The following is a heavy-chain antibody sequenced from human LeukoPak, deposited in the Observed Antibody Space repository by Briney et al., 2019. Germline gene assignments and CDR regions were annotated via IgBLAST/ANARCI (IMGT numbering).Heavy chain of an antibody. V-gene: IGHV3-7*01. Sequence: GGSLRLSCDVSGFTFNRCWMNWVRQAPGKGLEWVAHINPDGRDTYYVDSVKGRFTISRDNAQNSMYLQMNSLRVEDTAVYYCTSWGDTTAEYFQRWGQGTLVTVSS. J-gene: IGHJ1*01. CDR2: INPDGRDT. CDR1: GFTFNRCW. D-gene: IGHD2-21*02. CDR3: TSWGDTTAEYFQR.